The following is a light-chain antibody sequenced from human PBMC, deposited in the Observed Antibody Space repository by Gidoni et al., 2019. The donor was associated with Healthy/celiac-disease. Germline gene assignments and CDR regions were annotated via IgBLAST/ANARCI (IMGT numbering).Light chain of an antibody. CDR3: QQFNNYQYT. CDR2: VAS. V-gene: IGKV1D-13*01. CDR1: QGISSA. J-gene: IGKJ2*01. Sequence: AIQLTQSPSSLSASVGDRVTITCRARQGISSALAWYQQKPGKAPNLLIYVASSLESGVPSRFSGSGSGTDFTLTISSLQPEDFATYYCQQFNNYQYTFGQGTKLEIK.